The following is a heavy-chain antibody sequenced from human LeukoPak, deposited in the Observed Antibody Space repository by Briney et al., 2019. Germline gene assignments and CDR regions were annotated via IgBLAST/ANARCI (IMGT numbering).Heavy chain of an antibody. CDR1: GYTFSGLY. CDR3: TREDY. Sequence: GASVKVSCKASGYTFSGLYIHWVRQAPGQGLEWMGWINSNSGATNYAQKFQGRVTMTRDTSISTAYMELSSLRSDDTAMYFCTREDYWGQGTLVTVSS. J-gene: IGHJ4*02. CDR2: INSNSGAT. V-gene: IGHV1-2*02.